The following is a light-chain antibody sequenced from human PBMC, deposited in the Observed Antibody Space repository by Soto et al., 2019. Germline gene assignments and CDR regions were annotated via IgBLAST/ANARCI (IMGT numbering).Light chain of an antibody. Sequence: QSVLTQPPSASGTPGQRVTISCSGSSSNIGSNTVNLYQQLPGTAPKLLIYSNTQRPSGVPDRLSGSKSGTSASLAISGLQSEDEADYYCAAWDDSLNGPVFGGGTKVTVL. V-gene: IGLV1-44*01. J-gene: IGLJ2*01. CDR3: AAWDDSLNGPV. CDR2: SNT. CDR1: SSNIGSNT.